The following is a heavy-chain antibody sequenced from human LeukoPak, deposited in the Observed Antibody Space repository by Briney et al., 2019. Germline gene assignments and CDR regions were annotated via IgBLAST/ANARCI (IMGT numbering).Heavy chain of an antibody. J-gene: IGHJ4*02. Sequence: ASVKVSCKASGYTFAGYYMHWVRQAPGQGPEWMGWISPNSGDTNYPQKFQGRVTMTRDSSITTAYMELSRLRSDDTAMYYCARGREPVYFFDYWGQGTLVTVSS. D-gene: IGHD1-26*01. V-gene: IGHV1-2*02. CDR3: ARGREPVYFFDY. CDR2: ISPNSGDT. CDR1: GYTFAGYY.